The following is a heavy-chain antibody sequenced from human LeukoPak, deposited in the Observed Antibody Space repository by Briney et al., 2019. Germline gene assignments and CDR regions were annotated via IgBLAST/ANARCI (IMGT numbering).Heavy chain of an antibody. Sequence: SETLSLTCTVSGVSISSSYGSWIRQPPGKRLEWIGYIYYNGNTNSNPSLKSRVTISADTSKNQFSLKLSSVTAADTAVYYCVRGNYDNRGYSNAFDILGQGAMVTVSS. CDR2: IYYNGNT. CDR3: VRGNYDNRGYSNAFDI. CDR1: GVSISSSY. J-gene: IGHJ3*02. V-gene: IGHV4-59*01. D-gene: IGHD3-22*01.